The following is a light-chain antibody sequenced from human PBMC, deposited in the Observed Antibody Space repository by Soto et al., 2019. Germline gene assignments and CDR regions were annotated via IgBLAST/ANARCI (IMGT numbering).Light chain of an antibody. V-gene: IGKV3-11*01. CDR3: QQRSNWRRT. CDR1: QSVSSY. J-gene: IGKJ1*01. CDR2: DAS. Sequence: EIVLTQSPATLSLSPGERATLSCRASQSVSSYLAWYQQKPGQAPRLLIYDASNRATGIPSRFSGSGSGTDFALTISSLEPGDFAGYYCQQRSNWRRTFGQGTKEEIQ.